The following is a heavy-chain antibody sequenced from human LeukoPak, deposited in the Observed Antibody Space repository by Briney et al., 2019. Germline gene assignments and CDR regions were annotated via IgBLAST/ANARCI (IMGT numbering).Heavy chain of an antibody. V-gene: IGHV4-38-2*02. D-gene: IGHD1-26*01. CDR1: GYSISSGYY. Sequence: SETLSLTCTVSGYSISSGYYWGWVRQPPGKGLEWIGSIYSSGSTYYNASLQSRVTISIETSKNQISLRLHSVTAADTAMYYFAKSGGYGLIDYWGQGTLVTVSS. CDR3: AKSGGYGLIDY. J-gene: IGHJ4*02. CDR2: IYSSGST.